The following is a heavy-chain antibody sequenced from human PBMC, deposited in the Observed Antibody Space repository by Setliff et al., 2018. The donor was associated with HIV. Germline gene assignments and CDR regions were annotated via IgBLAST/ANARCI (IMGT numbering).Heavy chain of an antibody. V-gene: IGHV3-30*04. CDR1: GFTFSNYA. CDR2: ISYDGNNK. CDR3: ASRIAVAGFDC. D-gene: IGHD6-19*01. Sequence: GGSLRLSCAASGFTFSNYAMHWVRQAPDKGLEWVEVISYDGNNKYYADSVKGRFTISRDNSRNTLYLQMSSLRTEDTAVYPCASRIAVAGFDCWGQGTLVTVSS. J-gene: IGHJ4*02.